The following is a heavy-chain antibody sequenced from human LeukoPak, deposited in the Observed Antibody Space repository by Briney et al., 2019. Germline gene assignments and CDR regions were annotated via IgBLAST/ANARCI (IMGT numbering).Heavy chain of an antibody. J-gene: IGHJ4*02. D-gene: IGHD3-3*01. Sequence: GSMKVSCKASGYNFIIYGITWVRQAPGQGLEWMGWISAYNGNSNYAENLQGRVTMTTDTSTNTAYLVLRSLRSDDTAVYYCARDGKGRYDFRENDYWGQGTLVTVSS. CDR1: GYNFIIYG. V-gene: IGHV1-18*01. CDR2: ISAYNGNS. CDR3: ARDGKGRYDFRENDY.